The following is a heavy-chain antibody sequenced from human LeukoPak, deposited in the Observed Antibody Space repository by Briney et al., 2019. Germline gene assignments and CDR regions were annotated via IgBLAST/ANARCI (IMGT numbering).Heavy chain of an antibody. J-gene: IGHJ4*02. CDR3: ARDLPNNWNYVGDY. Sequence: GASVKVSCKASGYTFTGYYMHWVRQAPGQGLEWMGWINPNSGGTNYAQKFQGRVTMTRDTSISTAYMELSSLRSDDTAVHFCARDLPNNWNYVGDYWGQGTLVTVSS. D-gene: IGHD1-7*01. V-gene: IGHV1-2*02. CDR2: INPNSGGT. CDR1: GYTFTGYY.